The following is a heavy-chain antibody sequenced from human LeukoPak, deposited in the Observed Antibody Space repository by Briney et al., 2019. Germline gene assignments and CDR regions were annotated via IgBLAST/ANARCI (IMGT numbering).Heavy chain of an antibody. D-gene: IGHD4-17*01. J-gene: IGHJ4*02. V-gene: IGHV1-18*01. Sequence: ASVKVSCKASGYTFTSYGITWVRQAPGQGLEWRGWFSAYNGNTNYAQKLQGRVTMTTDTSTSTAYMELRSLRSDDTAVYYCARDPVPHISDYYSDYWGQGTLVTVSP. CDR2: FSAYNGNT. CDR3: ARDPVPHISDYYSDY. CDR1: GYTFTSYG.